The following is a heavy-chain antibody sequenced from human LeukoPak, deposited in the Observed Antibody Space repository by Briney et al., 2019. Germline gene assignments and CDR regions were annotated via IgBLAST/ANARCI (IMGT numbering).Heavy chain of an antibody. CDR3: ARWGTISLYQSFDY. D-gene: IGHD2-2*01. V-gene: IGHV4-59*01. Sequence: SETLSLTCSVSGGSISNYYWGWIRQPPGKGLEWIGYIYYSGDTNYNPSLKSRVTISVDTSKNQFSLKLRSVTAADTAVYYCARWGTISLYQSFDYWGQGILVTVSS. CDR2: IYYSGDT. J-gene: IGHJ4*02. CDR1: GGSISNYY.